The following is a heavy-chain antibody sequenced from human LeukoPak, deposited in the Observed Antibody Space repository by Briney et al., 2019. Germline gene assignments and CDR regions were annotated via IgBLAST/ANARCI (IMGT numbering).Heavy chain of an antibody. J-gene: IGHJ4*02. CDR2: INPDNGAI. CDR1: GGTFIGYY. Sequence: GSSVKVSCKASGGTFIGYYMHWVRQAPGRGLEWMGWINPDNGAINYAQKFQGRVTMTRHTSINTVYMELSRLGSDDTAVYYCTRERLSPGKGFDHWGQGTLVTVSS. D-gene: IGHD4-23*01. CDR3: TRERLSPGKGFDH. V-gene: IGHV1-2*02.